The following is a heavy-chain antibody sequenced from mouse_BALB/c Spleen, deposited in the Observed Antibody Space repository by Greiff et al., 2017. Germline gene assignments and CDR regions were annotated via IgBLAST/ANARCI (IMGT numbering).Heavy chain of an antibody. J-gene: IGHJ3*01. V-gene: IGHV5-6-4*01. D-gene: IGHD1-1*01. CDR1: GFTFSSYT. CDR2: ISSGGSYT. Sequence: EVKLVESGGGLVKPGGSLKLSCAASGFTFSSYTMSWVRQTPEKRLEWVATISSGGSYTYYPDSVKGRFTISRDNAKNTLYLQMSSLKSEDTAMYYCTRGGTTVVDQAWFAYWGQGTLVTVSA. CDR3: TRGGTTVVDQAWFAY.